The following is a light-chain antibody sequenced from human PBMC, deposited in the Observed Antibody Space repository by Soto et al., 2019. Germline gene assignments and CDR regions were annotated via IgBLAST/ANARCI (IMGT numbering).Light chain of an antibody. V-gene: IGKV3-20*01. CDR3: HQYGSSPAT. J-gene: IGKJ1*01. CDR2: GAS. Sequence: EIVLTQSPGTVSLSPGERATLSCRASQSVSSSFLAWYQQKPGQAPRLLIYGASSRATGIPDRFSGSGSGTDFTLTISRLEPEDFAVYYCHQYGSSPATFGQGTKVDIK. CDR1: QSVSSSF.